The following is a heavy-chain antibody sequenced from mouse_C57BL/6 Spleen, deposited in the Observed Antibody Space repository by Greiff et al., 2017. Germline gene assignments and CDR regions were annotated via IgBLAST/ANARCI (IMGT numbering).Heavy chain of an antibody. Sequence: VQLQQPGAELVKPGASVKLSCKASGYTFTSYWMQWVKQRPGQGLEWIGEIDPSDSYTNYNQKFKGKATLTVDTSSSTAYMQLSSLTSEDSAVYYCARVPSYYGPLDYWGQGTTLTVSS. J-gene: IGHJ2*01. D-gene: IGHD1-1*02. CDR3: ARVPSYYGPLDY. CDR2: IDPSDSYT. CDR1: GYTFTSYW. V-gene: IGHV1-50*01.